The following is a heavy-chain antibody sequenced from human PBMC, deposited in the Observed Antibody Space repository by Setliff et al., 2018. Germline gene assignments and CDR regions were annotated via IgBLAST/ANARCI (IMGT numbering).Heavy chain of an antibody. J-gene: IGHJ4*02. D-gene: IGHD1-26*01. V-gene: IGHV4-61*02. Sequence: SLTCAVSGGSISSGSYYWSWIRQPAGKGLEWVGRLHTSGTTDYNPSLKGRVTISADTSTNHFSLKLTSVTAADTAVYYCARDNTIVGATDYWGQGALVTVSS. CDR3: ARDNTIVGATDY. CDR1: GGSISSGSYY. CDR2: LHTSGTT.